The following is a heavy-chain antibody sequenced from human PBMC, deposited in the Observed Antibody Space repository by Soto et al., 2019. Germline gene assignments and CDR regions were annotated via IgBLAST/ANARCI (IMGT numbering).Heavy chain of an antibody. D-gene: IGHD5-12*01. J-gene: IGHJ4*02. Sequence: GGSLRLSCAASGFTFSSYALSWVRQAPGTGLEWVSAISGSGGSTYYADSVKGRFTISRDNSKNTLYLQMNSLRAEDTAVYYCAKDINEGLLGYWGQGTLVTVSS. CDR2: ISGSGGST. CDR1: GFTFSSYA. CDR3: AKDINEGLLGY. V-gene: IGHV3-23*01.